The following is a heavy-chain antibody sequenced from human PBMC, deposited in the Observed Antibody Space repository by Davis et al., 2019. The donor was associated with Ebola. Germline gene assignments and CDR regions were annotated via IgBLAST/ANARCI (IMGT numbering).Heavy chain of an antibody. J-gene: IGHJ4*02. CDR3: ATMPGYNRVPSDY. D-gene: IGHD5-18*01. Sequence: PGGSLRLSCATTGFTFDLFAMTWVRQAPGKGLEWVAFISDSGGSAYYPDSVKGRFTISRDRSKKTLYLEMHSLRADDTAVYYCATMPGYNRVPSDYWGQGTQVTVSS. CDR1: GFTFDLFA. V-gene: IGHV3-23*01. CDR2: ISDSGGSA.